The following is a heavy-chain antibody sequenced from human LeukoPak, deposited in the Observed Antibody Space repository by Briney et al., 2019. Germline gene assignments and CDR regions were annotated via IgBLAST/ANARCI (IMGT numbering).Heavy chain of an antibody. CDR3: ASTTIPRSYYYYYYMDV. CDR2: IYYSGST. V-gene: IGHV4-39*07. D-gene: IGHD1-26*01. CDR1: GGSISSSSYY. J-gene: IGHJ6*03. Sequence: SETLSLTCTVSGGSISSSSYYWGWIRQPPGKGLEWIGSIYYSGSTYYNPSLKSRVTISVDTSKNQFSLKLSSVTAADTAVYYCASTTIPRSYYYYYYMDVWGKGTTVTVSS.